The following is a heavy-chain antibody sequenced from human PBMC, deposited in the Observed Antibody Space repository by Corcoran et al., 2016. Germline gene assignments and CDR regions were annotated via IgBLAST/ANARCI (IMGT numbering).Heavy chain of an antibody. CDR1: GFSLSTSGMR. D-gene: IGHD1-26*01. V-gene: IGHV2-70*04. J-gene: IGHJ3*02. Sequence: QVTLKESGPALVKPTQTLTLTCTFSGFSLSTSGMRVSWIRQPPGKALEWLARIDWADDKFYSTSLKTRLTISKDTSKNQVVLTMTNMDPVDTATYYCARTHGRSGSPWAFDIWGQGTMVTVSS. CDR2: IDWADDK. CDR3: ARTHGRSGSPWAFDI.